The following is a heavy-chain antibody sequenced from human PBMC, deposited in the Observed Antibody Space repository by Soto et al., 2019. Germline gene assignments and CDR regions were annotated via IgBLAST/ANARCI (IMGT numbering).Heavy chain of an antibody. CDR1: GFTFSSYD. D-gene: IGHD1-26*01. V-gene: IGHV3-23*01. J-gene: IGHJ4*02. CDR2: IGVYANT. CDR3: AKESTVGSPGDYFDS. Sequence: GGSLRLSCAASGFTFSSYDMNWVRQAPGRGLEWVSAIGVYANTYYADSVKGRFTISRDDSRNTVHLQLNSLRVDDTAVYYCAKESTVGSPGDYFDSWGQGTLVTVSS.